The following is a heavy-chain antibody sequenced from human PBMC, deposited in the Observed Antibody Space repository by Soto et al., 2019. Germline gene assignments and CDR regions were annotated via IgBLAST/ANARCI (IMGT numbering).Heavy chain of an antibody. CDR2: INSDGSST. Sequence: EVQLVESGGGLVQPGGSLRLSCAASGFTFSSYWMHWVRQAPGKGLVWVSNINSDGSSTNYAASVQGRFTISRDNAKNSLYLHMNSLRAEDTAVYYCARICSGSSCYVPTWGQGTLVTVSS. V-gene: IGHV3-74*01. J-gene: IGHJ5*02. D-gene: IGHD2-15*01. CDR3: ARICSGSSCYVPT. CDR1: GFTFSSYW.